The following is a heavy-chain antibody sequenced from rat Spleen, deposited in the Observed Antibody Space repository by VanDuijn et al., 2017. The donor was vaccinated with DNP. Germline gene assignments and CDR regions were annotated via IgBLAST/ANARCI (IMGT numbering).Heavy chain of an antibody. CDR1: AYTFTNYC. CDR3: ATESDSSNWHWFPY. V-gene: IGHV5-31*01. J-gene: IGHJ3*01. D-gene: IGHD1-5*01. CDR2: ITSSGGSI. Sequence: VQLVDLWGGFPVPGRAVRLSSVAAAYTFTNYCMTSIRRVPGRGLEWVASITSSGGSIYYPDSVKGRFTISRDNAKNNLYLQMDSMRSEDTATYVCATESDSSNWHWFPYGGQGTLVTVSS.